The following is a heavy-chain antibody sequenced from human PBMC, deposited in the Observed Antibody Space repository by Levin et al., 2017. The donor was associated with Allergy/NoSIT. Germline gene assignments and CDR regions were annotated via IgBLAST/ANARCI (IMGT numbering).Heavy chain of an antibody. J-gene: IGHJ4*02. CDR2: ISYDGSNK. Sequence: LSLTCAASGFTFSSYAMHWVRQAPGKGLEWVAVISYDGSNKYYADSVKGRFTISRDNSKNTLYLQMNSLRAEDTAVYYCARDLFGYYDSSGYLDYWGQGTLVTVSS. CDR3: ARDLFGYYDSSGYLDY. V-gene: IGHV3-30*04. D-gene: IGHD3-22*01. CDR1: GFTFSSYA.